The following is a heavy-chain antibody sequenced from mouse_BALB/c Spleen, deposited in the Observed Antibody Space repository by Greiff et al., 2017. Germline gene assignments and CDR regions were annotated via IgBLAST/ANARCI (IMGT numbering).Heavy chain of an antibody. Sequence: QVQLQQSGAELVRPAASVKLSCKASGYTFTSYWINWVKQRPGQGLEWIGNIYPSDSYTNYNQKFKDKATLTVDKSSSTAYMQLSSPTSEDSAVYYCTRGRGFYAMDYWGQGTSVTVSS. CDR2: IYPSDSYT. V-gene: IGHV1-69*02. CDR3: TRGRGFYAMDY. CDR1: GYTFTSYW. J-gene: IGHJ4*01.